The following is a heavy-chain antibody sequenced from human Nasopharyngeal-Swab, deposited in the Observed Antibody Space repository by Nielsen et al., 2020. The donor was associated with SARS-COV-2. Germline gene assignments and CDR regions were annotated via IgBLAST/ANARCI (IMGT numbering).Heavy chain of an antibody. CDR3: ASDPYYDISDDAFDI. Sequence: VRQMPGKGLEWVSSISSSSYIYYADSAKGRFTISRDNAKNSLYLQMNSLRAEDTAVYYCASDPYYDISDDAFDIWGQGTMVTVSS. CDR2: ISSSSYI. J-gene: IGHJ3*02. D-gene: IGHD3-22*01. V-gene: IGHV3-69-1*01.